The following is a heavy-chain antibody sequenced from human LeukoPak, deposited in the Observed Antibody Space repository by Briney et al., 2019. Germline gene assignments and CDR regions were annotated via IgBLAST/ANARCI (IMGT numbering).Heavy chain of an antibody. Sequence: SVKVSCKASGGTFSIYSISWVRQAPGQGLEWLGRIIPILGIADYAQKFQDRVTITADKSTTTAYMELSSLRSEDTAVYYCARGSCTSSSCYHDFDYWGQGTLVTVSS. J-gene: IGHJ4*02. D-gene: IGHD2-2*01. V-gene: IGHV1-69*04. CDR3: ARGSCTSSSCYHDFDY. CDR1: GGTFSIYS. CDR2: IIPILGIA.